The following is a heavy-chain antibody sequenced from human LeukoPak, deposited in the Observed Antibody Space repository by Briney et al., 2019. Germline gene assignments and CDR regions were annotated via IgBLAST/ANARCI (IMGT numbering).Heavy chain of an antibody. CDR3: AKEPYGYGDYTD. D-gene: IGHD4-17*01. J-gene: IGHJ4*02. V-gene: IGHV3-23*01. CDR1: GFTLSSYA. CDR2: ISGSGGST. Sequence: GGSLRLSCAASGFTLSSYAMSWVRQAPEKGLEWVSSISGSGGSTDYADSVKGRFTISRDNSRNTLYLQMNSLRAEDTALYYCAKEPYGYGDYTDWGQGTLVSVSS.